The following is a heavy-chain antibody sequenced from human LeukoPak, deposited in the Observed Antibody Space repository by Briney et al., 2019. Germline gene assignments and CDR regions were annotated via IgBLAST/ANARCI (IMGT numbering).Heavy chain of an antibody. CDR2: IKHNSGGK. D-gene: IGHD1-26*01. J-gene: IGHJ4*02. Sequence: ASVKVSCKASGYTFSDYYMHLVRQAPGQGLEGMGRIKHNSGGKNYAEKFQGRATMPRATYIHTAYMEMSRLRSDATALYYCAISDSRSWEFDSWGQGTLVTVSS. V-gene: IGHV1-2*06. CDR3: AISDSRSWEFDS. CDR1: GYTFSDYY.